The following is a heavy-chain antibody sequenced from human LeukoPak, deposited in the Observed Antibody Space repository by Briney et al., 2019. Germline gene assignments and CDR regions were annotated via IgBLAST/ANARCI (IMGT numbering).Heavy chain of an antibody. V-gene: IGHV4-39*07. CDR2: IYYSGST. CDR1: GGSISSSSYY. D-gene: IGHD6-6*01. J-gene: IGHJ6*03. Sequence: SSETLSLTCTVSGGSISSSSYYWGWIRQPPGKGLEWIGSIYYSGSTYYNPSLKSRVTISVDTSKNQFSLKLSSVTAADTAVYYCARLKGGIGQLRIYYYMDVWGKGTTVTVSS. CDR3: ARLKGGIGQLRIYYYMDV.